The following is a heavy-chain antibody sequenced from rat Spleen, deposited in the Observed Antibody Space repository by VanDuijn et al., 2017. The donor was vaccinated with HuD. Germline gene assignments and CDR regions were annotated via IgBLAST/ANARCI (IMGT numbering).Heavy chain of an antibody. J-gene: IGHJ3*01. CDR1: GFSLISYA. V-gene: IGHV2-38*01. CDR3: VRDDNSGPWFAY. Sequence: QVQLKESGPGLVQPSQTLSLTCTVSGFSLISYAVNWVRQPPGKGLEWMGGIWGDGSTNYNSALKSRLSISRDTSKNQVFLKMNSLKTEDTGVYYCVRDDNSGPWFAYWGQGTLVTVSS. D-gene: IGHD4-3*01. CDR2: IWGDGST.